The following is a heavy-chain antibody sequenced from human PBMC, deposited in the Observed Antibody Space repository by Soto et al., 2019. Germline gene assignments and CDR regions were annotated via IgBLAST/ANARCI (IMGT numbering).Heavy chain of an antibody. CDR3: GSLASYGDPNFDS. CDR2: ISHSGIT. J-gene: IGHJ4*02. D-gene: IGHD4-17*01. CDR1: SDSISSSRW. V-gene: IGHV4-4*02. Sequence: SETLSLTCTFSSDSISSSRWWSWVRQPPGKGLEWIGEISHSGITDYNPSLQNRVTISVDKSKNQFSLNLNSVTAADTAVYYCGSLASYGDPNFDSWGQGTLVTVSS.